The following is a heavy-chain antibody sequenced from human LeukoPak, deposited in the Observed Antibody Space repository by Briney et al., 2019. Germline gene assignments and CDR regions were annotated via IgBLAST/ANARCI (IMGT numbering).Heavy chain of an antibody. D-gene: IGHD2-21*01. J-gene: IGHJ4*02. CDR1: GFTFSSNA. CDR3: AKLVMNSLFDY. V-gene: IGHV3-23*01. Sequence: PGGSLRLSCAASGFTFSSNAMSWVRQAPGKGLEWVAAIGSSGTSTYYADSVEGRFTISRDNSKNTLYLQMNSLRAEDTAVYYCAKLVMNSLFDYWGQGTLVTVSS. CDR2: IGSSGTST.